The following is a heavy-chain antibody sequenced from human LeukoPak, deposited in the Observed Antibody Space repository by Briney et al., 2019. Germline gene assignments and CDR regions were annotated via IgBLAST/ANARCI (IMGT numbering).Heavy chain of an antibody. D-gene: IGHD3-22*01. V-gene: IGHV4-61*01. CDR2: IYYSGST. Sequence: PSETLSLTCTVSGGSISSSSYYWSWIRQPPGKGLEWIGYIYYSGSTNYNPSLKSRVTISVDTSKNQFSLRLSSVTAADTAVYYCARVNYYDSSGTDYWGQGTLVTVSS. CDR3: ARVNYYDSSGTDY. J-gene: IGHJ4*02. CDR1: GGSISSSSYY.